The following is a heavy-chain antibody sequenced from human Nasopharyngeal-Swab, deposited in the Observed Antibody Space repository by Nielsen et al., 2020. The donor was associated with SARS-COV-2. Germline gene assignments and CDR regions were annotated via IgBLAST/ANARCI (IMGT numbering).Heavy chain of an antibody. V-gene: IGHV3-21*01. CDR2: ISGDSSYI. CDR3: ARDRGRGLTTVTHGYDP. J-gene: IGHJ5*02. Sequence: WIRQPPGKGLEWVSSISGDSSYIYVADSVKGRFTITRDNARNSPHLEMNNHRVENTAIYYCARDRGRGLTTVTHGYDPWGQGSWSPSPQ. D-gene: IGHD4-11*01.